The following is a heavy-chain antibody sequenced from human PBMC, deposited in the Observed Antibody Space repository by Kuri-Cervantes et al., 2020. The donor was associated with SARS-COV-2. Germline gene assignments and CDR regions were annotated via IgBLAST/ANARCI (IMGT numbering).Heavy chain of an antibody. CDR3: ARDGRGDSASRAAFDI. Sequence: GESLKISCAASGFTFSSYAMSWVRQAPGKGLEWVSAISGSGGSTYYADSVKGRFTISRDNSKNTLYLQMNSLRAEDTAVYYRARDGRGDSASRAAFDIWGQGTMVTVSS. CDR1: GFTFSSYA. CDR2: ISGSGGST. D-gene: IGHD2-21*01. V-gene: IGHV3-23*01. J-gene: IGHJ3*02.